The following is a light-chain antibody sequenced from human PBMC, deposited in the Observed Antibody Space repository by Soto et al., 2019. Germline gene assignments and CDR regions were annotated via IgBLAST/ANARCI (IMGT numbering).Light chain of an antibody. V-gene: IGKV3-20*01. CDR3: QQYRTPSQT. CDR1: QTIGSSY. CDR2: GGA. J-gene: IGKJ1*01. Sequence: EIVLTQSPGTLSLSPGESATLSCRASQTIGSSYLAWYQQRPGQAPRLLIYGGANRATGIPDRFSATGSETDFTLAISGLEPEDFAVYYCQQYRTPSQTFGQGTKVDIK.